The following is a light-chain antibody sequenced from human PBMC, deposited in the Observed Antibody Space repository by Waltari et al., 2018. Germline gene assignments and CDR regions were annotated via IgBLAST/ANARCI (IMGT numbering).Light chain of an antibody. V-gene: IGKV3-20*01. CDR1: QTVRTTY. CDR2: DTS. Sequence: IVLTQSPPTLPLSPGERATLPSRASQTVRTTYLAWYQQKPGQAPTLLIYDTSSRATGIPDRFSGSGSGTDFSLTISSLEPEDFAVYYCQQYDISPLTFGGGTKVETK. CDR3: QQYDISPLT. J-gene: IGKJ4*01.